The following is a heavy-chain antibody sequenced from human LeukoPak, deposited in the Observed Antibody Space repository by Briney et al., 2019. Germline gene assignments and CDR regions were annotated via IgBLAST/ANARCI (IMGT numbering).Heavy chain of an antibody. V-gene: IGHV3-74*01. J-gene: IGHJ3*02. CDR2: IDSDGSTT. D-gene: IGHD2-15*01. CDR3: ARVRMDLQAFDI. Sequence: GGSLRLSCAASGFTFSSYWIHWVRQAPGKGLVRVSRIDSDGSTTTYADSVKGRFTISRDNAKNTLYLQMNSLRAEDTAVYYCARVRMDLQAFDIWGQGTMVTVSS. CDR1: GFTFSSYW.